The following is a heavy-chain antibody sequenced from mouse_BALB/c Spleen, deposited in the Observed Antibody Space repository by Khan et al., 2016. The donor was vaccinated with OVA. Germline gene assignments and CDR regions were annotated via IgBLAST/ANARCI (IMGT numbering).Heavy chain of an antibody. CDR2: ISSGGDYT. CDR1: GFTFSSYG. D-gene: IGHD4-1*01. CDR3: ASRLTGSFAY. Sequence: EVELVESGGDLVKPGGSLKLSCAASGFTFSSYGMSWVRQTPDKRLEWVATISSGGDYTYYPDSVKGRFTISRDNAKNTLYLQMSSVKAEDTAVYYCASRLTGSFAYWGQGTLVTVSA. V-gene: IGHV5-6*01. J-gene: IGHJ3*01.